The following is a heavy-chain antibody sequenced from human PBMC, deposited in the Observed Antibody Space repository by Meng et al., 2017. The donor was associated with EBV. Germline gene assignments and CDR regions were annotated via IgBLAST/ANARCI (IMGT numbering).Heavy chain of an antibody. CDR3: ASESGRGYTPDY. D-gene: IGHD3-10*01. CDR1: GGPFRYYA. Sequence: HVQLVQSAAEVKKPGSSVKVSCKTSGGPFRYYAISWVRQAPGQGLEWLGGFLPRLGAPNYAQKFHGRVKITADESTSTHYMDLSSLRSEDTAIYYCASESGRGYTPDYWGQGTLVTSPQ. J-gene: IGHJ4*02. CDR2: FLPRLGAP. V-gene: IGHV1-69*01.